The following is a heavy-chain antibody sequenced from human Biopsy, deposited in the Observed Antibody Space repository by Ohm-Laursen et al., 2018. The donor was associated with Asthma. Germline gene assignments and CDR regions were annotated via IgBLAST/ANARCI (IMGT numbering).Heavy chain of an antibody. V-gene: IGHV4-39*01. CDR1: GGSISSNFYY. J-gene: IGHJ3*02. Sequence: SETLSLTCTVSGGSISSNFYYWGWIRQPPGRGLEWIGNIYKSGQVYYNLSLKSRFTISVDTAKIQFSLLLSSVTAAEAAVYYCARQKLVAAEGPFDMWGQGTMVIVSS. D-gene: IGHD1-26*01. CDR2: IYKSGQV. CDR3: ARQKLVAAEGPFDM.